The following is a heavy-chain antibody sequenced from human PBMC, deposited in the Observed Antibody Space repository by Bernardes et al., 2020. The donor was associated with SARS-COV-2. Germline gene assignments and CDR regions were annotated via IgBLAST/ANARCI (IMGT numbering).Heavy chain of an antibody. CDR2: IYSGGTT. Sequence: SLSLSCAASGLTVSSDDMTWVRQAPGKGLEWVSVIYSGGTTYYADSVKGRFTISRDNSQSTVSLQMNSLRPEDTAVYYCARGQRNLHYMDVWGKGTTVTVSS. CDR3: ARGQRNLHYMDV. V-gene: IGHV3-66*02. CDR1: GLTVSSDD. J-gene: IGHJ6*03.